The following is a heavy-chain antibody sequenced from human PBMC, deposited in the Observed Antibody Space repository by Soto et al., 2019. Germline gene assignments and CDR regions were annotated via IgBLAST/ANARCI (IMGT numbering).Heavy chain of an antibody. D-gene: IGHD1-26*01. J-gene: IGHJ4*02. CDR1: GGSISSYY. CDR2: IYYSGST. V-gene: IGHV4-59*08. CDR3: ARGGGSPDY. Sequence: QVQLQESGPGLMKPSETLSLTCTVSGGSISSYYWSWIRQPPGKGLEWIGYIYYSGSTNYNPSLKSRVTISVDTSKNQFSLKLSSVTAADTAVYYCARGGGSPDYWGQGTLVTVSS.